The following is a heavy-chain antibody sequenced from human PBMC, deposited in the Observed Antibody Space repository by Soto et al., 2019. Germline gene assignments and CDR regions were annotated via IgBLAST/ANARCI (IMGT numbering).Heavy chain of an antibody. J-gene: IGHJ4*02. CDR3: ARGGYCSGGSCNWDY. CDR2: IIPILGIA. Sequence: QVQLVQSGAEVKKPGSSVKVSCKASGGTFSSYTISWVRQAPGHGLEWMGRIIPILGIANDAQKFQGRVTITADKSTSTAYMELSSLRSEDTAVYYFARGGYCSGGSCNWDYWGQGTLVTVSS. D-gene: IGHD2-15*01. CDR1: GGTFSSYT. V-gene: IGHV1-69*02.